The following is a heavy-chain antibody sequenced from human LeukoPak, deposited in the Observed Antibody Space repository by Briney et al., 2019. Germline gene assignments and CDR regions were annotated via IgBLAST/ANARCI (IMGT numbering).Heavy chain of an antibody. Sequence: SETLSLTCTVSGASISSGNYYWTRIRQPAGKGLEWIGRIYTTGRTSYNPSLKSRVTISMDTSKNQFSLRVNSLTAADTAVYYCARDNGDYYSYYYMDVWGKGTTVTISS. V-gene: IGHV4-61*02. CDR1: GASISSGNYY. J-gene: IGHJ6*03. CDR3: ARDNGDYYSYYYMDV. CDR2: IYTTGRT. D-gene: IGHD4-17*01.